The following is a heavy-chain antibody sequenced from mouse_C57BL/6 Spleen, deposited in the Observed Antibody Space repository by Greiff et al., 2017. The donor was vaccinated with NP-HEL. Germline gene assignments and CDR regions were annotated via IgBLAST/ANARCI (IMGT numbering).Heavy chain of an antibody. CDR3: ARFDYYGSSPWFAY. CDR2: IYPGSGST. CDR1: GYTFTSYW. Sequence: QVQLQQPGAELVKPGASVKMSCKASGYTFTSYWITWVKQRPGQGLAWIGDIYPGSGSTNYNEKFKSKATLTVDTSSSTAYMQLSSLTSEDSAVYYCARFDYYGSSPWFAYWGQGTLVTVSA. D-gene: IGHD1-1*01. J-gene: IGHJ3*01. V-gene: IGHV1-55*01.